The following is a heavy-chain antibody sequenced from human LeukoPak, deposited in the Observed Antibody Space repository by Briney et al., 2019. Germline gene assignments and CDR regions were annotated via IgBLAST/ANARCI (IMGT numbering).Heavy chain of an antibody. D-gene: IGHD5-12*01. V-gene: IGHV3-7*03. CDR1: GFSFSSHW. CDR2: MKKDGSEK. J-gene: IGHJ4*02. Sequence: PGGSLRLSCAASGFSFSSHWMTWVRQTPGKGLEWVANMKKDGSEKYYVDSVKGRFTISRDNAKDSLYLQMNSLKIEDTAVYYCTTDLGQYSDYEPDYWGQGTLVTVSS. CDR3: TTDLGQYSDYEPDY.